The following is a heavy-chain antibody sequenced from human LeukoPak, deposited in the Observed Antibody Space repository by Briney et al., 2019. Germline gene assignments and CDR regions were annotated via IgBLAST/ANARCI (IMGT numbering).Heavy chain of an antibody. Sequence: GGSLRLSCAASGFSFDDYDMNWVRQAPGKGLEWISVISGDGGRLSYADSVKGRFTISRDSSTHSLYLQMNSLRAEDTALYYWAKDSADGGYFDYWGQGTLVTVSS. CDR2: ISGDGGRL. CDR1: GFSFDDYD. CDR3: AKDSADGGYFDY. D-gene: IGHD3-10*01. J-gene: IGHJ4*02. V-gene: IGHV3-43*02.